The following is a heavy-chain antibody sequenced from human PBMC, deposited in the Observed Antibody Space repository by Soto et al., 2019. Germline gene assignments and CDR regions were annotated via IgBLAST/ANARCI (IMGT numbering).Heavy chain of an antibody. D-gene: IGHD3-22*01. CDR3: ARAEGWSRMYYYDSSGYYPYYFDY. V-gene: IGHV4-28*01. CDR1: GYSISSSNW. CDR2: IYYSGTT. J-gene: IGHJ4*02. Sequence: SETLSLTCAVSGYSISSSNWWGWIRQPPGKGLEWIGYIYYSGTTYYNPSLKSRVTMSVDTSKNQFSLKLTSVTAADTAVYYCARAEGWSRMYYYDSSGYYPYYFDYWGQGTLVTVSS.